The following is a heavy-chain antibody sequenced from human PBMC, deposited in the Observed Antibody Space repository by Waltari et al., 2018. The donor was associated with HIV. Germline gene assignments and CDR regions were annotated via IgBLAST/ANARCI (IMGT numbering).Heavy chain of an antibody. J-gene: IGHJ4*02. CDR3: ARGGGAAAGTVDY. Sequence: EVQLVESGGGLVQPGGSLRLSCAASGSTFTSYGMTWVRQAPGKGLEWVANIRPDGNDKYYVDSVKGRFTISRDNVKNSLYLQMNTLRAEDTAVYYCARGGGAAAGTVDYWGQGTLVTVSS. D-gene: IGHD6-13*01. CDR1: GSTFTSYG. CDR2: IRPDGNDK. V-gene: IGHV3-7*01.